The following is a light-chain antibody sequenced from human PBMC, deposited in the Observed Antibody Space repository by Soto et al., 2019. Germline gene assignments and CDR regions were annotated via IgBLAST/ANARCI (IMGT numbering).Light chain of an antibody. CDR2: GAS. CDR1: QNVDSNY. J-gene: IGKJ5*01. Sequence: IVLTQSPGTLSLSPGERATLSCRASQNVDSNYLAWYQQKPGQAPRIIIFGASGRATGIPDRFSGSGSETDFTLTISRLEPEDFALYYCQQYGSSAPITFGQGTRLEIK. V-gene: IGKV3-20*01. CDR3: QQYGSSAPIT.